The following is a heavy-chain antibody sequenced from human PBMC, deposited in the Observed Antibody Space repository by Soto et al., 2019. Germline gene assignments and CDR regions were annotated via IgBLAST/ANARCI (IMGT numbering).Heavy chain of an antibody. V-gene: IGHV4-39*01. Sequence: SDTLSLTCTVSGGSISSSSYYWGWIRQPPGKGLEWIGSIYYSGSTYYNPSLKSRVTISVDTSKNQFSLKLSSVTAADTAVYYCARRTWIQLWKDAFDIWGQGTMVTVSS. CDR3: ARRTWIQLWKDAFDI. CDR2: IYYSGST. CDR1: GGSISSSSYY. D-gene: IGHD5-18*01. J-gene: IGHJ3*02.